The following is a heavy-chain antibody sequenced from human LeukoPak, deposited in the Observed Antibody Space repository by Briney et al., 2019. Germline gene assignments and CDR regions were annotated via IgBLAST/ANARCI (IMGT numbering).Heavy chain of an antibody. V-gene: IGHV1-8*01. D-gene: IGHD3-9*01. CDR1: GYTFTSYD. CDR3: ARRSRYSSARHDY. CDR2: MNPNSGNT. Sequence: ASVKVSCKASGYTFTSYDINWVRQATGHGLEWMGWMNPNSGNTGYAQKFQGRVTMTRNTSISTAYMELSSLRSEDTAVYYCARRSRYSSARHDYWGQGTLVTVSS. J-gene: IGHJ4*02.